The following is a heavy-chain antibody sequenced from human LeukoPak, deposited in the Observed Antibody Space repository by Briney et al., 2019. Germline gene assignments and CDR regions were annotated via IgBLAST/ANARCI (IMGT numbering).Heavy chain of an antibody. V-gene: IGHV3-11*01. CDR2: ISSSGSTI. CDR1: GFTFSNYY. Sequence: GGSLRLSCAASGFTFSNYYMSWIRQAPGKGLEWVSSISSSGSTIYYADSVKGRFTISRNNANNSLYLQMNSLRAQDTAVYYCARDLYYYYGMDVSGQGATVTVSS. CDR3: ARDLYYYYGMDV. J-gene: IGHJ6*02.